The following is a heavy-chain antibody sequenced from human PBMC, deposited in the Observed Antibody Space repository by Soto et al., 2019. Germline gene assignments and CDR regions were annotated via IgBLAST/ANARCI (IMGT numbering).Heavy chain of an antibody. CDR2: TYYRSKWYN. CDR3: ARERFGGVVVAAYNWFDP. V-gene: IGHV6-1*01. D-gene: IGHD2-15*01. CDR1: GDSVSSNSAA. J-gene: IGHJ5*02. Sequence: PSQTLSLTCAISGDSVSSNSAAWNWIRQSPSRGLEWLGRTYYRSKWYNDYAVSVKSRITINPDTSKNQFSLRLNSVTPEDTAVYYCARERFGGVVVAAYNWFDPWGQGTLVTVSS.